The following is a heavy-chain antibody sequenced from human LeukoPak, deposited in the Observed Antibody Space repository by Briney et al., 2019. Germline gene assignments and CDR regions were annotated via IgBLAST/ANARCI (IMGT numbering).Heavy chain of an antibody. CDR1: GGSISSYY. CDR3: ARLHPWGYGDYFDY. CDR2: IYYSGST. Sequence: SETLSLTCTVSGGSISSYYWSWIRQPPGKGLEWIGYIYYSGSTNYNPSLKSRVTISVDTSKNQFSLKLSSVTAADTAVYYCARLHPWGYGDYFDYWGQGTLVTVSS. V-gene: IGHV4-59*08. D-gene: IGHD4-17*01. J-gene: IGHJ4*02.